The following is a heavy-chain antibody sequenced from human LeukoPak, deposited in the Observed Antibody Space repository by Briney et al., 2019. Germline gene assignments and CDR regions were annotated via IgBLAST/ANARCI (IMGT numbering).Heavy chain of an antibody. D-gene: IGHD6-19*01. CDR3: AREGPYSSGWYAKYYFDY. J-gene: IGHJ4*02. V-gene: IGHV3-23*01. CDR1: GITFSSYA. CDR2: ISGSGRTT. Sequence: GGSLRLSCAASGITFSSYAMSWVRQAPGKGLEGVSIISGSGRTTYYADTVKGRFTVSRDNLRNTLFLQMNSLKTEDTAVYYCAREGPYSSGWYAKYYFDYWGQGTLVTVSS.